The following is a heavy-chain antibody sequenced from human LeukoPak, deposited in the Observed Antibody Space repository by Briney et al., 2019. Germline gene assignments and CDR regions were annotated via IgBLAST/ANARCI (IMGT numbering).Heavy chain of an antibody. D-gene: IGHD3-22*01. CDR3: ARDDSSGPDAFDI. CDR1: GFTFGDYA. J-gene: IGHJ3*02. Sequence: GGSLRLSCQGSGFTFGDYAMSWVRQAPGKGLEWVSSISSSSSYIYYADSVKGRFTISRDNAKNSLYLQMNSLRAEDTAVYYCARDDSSGPDAFDIWGQGTMVTVSS. CDR2: ISSSSSYI. V-gene: IGHV3-21*01.